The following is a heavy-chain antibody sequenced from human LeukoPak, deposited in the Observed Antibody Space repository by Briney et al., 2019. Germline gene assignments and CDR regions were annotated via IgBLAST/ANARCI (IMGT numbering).Heavy chain of an antibody. Sequence: GGSLRLSCAASGFTFSSYAMSWVRQAPGKELEWVSAISGSGGSTYYADSVRGRFTISRDNSKNTLYLQMNSLRAEDTAVYYCAKVAHYDFWSGPDYYMDVWGKGTTVTVSS. J-gene: IGHJ6*03. CDR1: GFTFSSYA. V-gene: IGHV3-23*01. CDR2: ISGSGGST. D-gene: IGHD3-3*01. CDR3: AKVAHYDFWSGPDYYMDV.